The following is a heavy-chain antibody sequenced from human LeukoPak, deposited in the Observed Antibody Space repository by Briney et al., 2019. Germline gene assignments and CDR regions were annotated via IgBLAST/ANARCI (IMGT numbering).Heavy chain of an antibody. CDR1: GYTFTSYY. V-gene: IGHV1-2*06. CDR2: INPNSGGT. CDR3: ARDEALLWFGELLGELFDP. D-gene: IGHD3-10*01. Sequence: ASVKVSCKASGYTFTSYYMHWVRQAPGQGLEWMGRINPNSGGTNYAQKFQGRVTMTRDTSISTAYMELSRLRSDDTAVYYCARDEALLWFGELLGELFDPWGQGTLVTVSS. J-gene: IGHJ5*02.